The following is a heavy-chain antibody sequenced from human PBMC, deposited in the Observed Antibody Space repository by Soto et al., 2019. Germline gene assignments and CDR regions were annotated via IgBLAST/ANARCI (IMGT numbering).Heavy chain of an antibody. J-gene: IGHJ4*02. V-gene: IGHV3-7*01. CDR1: GFTFSGYW. CDR3: ATAVRGSAWSY. CDR2: IKDDGSKT. D-gene: IGHD6-19*01. Sequence: EVKLEESGGGLVQTGGSLRLSCAVSGFTFSGYWMRWVRQSPGRGLEGVANIKDDGSKTYYVGSVRGRLTISRDNGQNSLYMLMNSLRVEDTAVYYYATAVRGSAWSYWGKGTLVTVSS.